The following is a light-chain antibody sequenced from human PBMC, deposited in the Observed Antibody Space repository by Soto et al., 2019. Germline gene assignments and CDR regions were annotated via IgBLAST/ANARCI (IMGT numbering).Light chain of an antibody. CDR2: EVT. Sequence: QSVLAQPHSASGSPGQSITISCTGTSSDVGGYDFVSWYQQHPGKAPKLMIYEVTKRPSGVPDRFSGSKSGNTASLTVSGLQPEDEADYYCSSYAASNKHVFGTGTKVTVL. CDR1: SSDVGGYDF. V-gene: IGLV2-8*01. J-gene: IGLJ1*01. CDR3: SSYAASNKHV.